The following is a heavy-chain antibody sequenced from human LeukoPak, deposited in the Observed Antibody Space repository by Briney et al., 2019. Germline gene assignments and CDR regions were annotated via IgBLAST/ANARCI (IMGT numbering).Heavy chain of an antibody. J-gene: IGHJ6*02. CDR2: FDPEDGET. CDR1: GYTLTELS. V-gene: IGHV1-24*01. D-gene: IGHD3-9*01. CDR3: ARALRRYDILTGYSPPNYYYGMDV. Sequence: ASVKVSCKVSGYTLTELSMHWVRQVPGKGLEWMGGFDPEDGETIYAQKFQGRVTMTEDTSTDTAYMELSSLRSEDTAVYYCARALRRYDILTGYSPPNYYYGMDVWGQGTTVTVSS.